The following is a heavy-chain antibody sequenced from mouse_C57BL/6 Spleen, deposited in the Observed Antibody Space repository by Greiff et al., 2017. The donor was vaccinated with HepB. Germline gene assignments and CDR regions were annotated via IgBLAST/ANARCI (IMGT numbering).Heavy chain of an antibody. CDR3: TTPVYYYGSSWWFAY. CDR1: GFNIKDDY. CDR2: IDPENGDT. Sequence: VQLQQSGAELVRPGASVKLSCTASGFNIKDDYMHWVKQRPEQGLEWIGWIDPENGDTEYASKFQGKATITADTSSNTAYLQLSSLTSEDTAVYYCTTPVYYYGSSWWFAYWGQGTLVTVSA. D-gene: IGHD1-1*01. J-gene: IGHJ3*01. V-gene: IGHV14-4*01.